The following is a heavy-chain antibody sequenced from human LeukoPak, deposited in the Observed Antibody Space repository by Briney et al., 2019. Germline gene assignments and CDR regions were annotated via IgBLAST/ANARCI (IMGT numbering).Heavy chain of an antibody. D-gene: IGHD2-21*02. CDR3: ASSIVVVTAMKY. J-gene: IGHJ4*02. V-gene: IGHV1-69*05. CDR2: IIPIFGTA. CDR1: GGTFSSYA. Sequence: SVKVSCKASGGTFSSYAISWVRQAPGQGLEWMGGIIPIFGTANYAQKFQGRVTITTDEPTSTAYMELSSLRSEDTAVYYCASSIVVVTAMKYWGQGTLVTVSS.